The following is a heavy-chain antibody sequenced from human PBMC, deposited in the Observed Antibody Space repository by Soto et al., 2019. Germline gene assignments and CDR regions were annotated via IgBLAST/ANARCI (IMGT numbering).Heavy chain of an antibody. J-gene: IGHJ6*02. CDR2: ISAYNGNT. V-gene: IGHV1-18*01. Sequence: ASVKVSCKASGYTFTSYGISWVRQAPGQGLEWMGWISAYNGNTNYAQKLQGRVTMTTDTSTSTAYMELRSLRSDDTAVYYCARELYQRFYSSRASGYGMDVWGQGTTVTVSS. D-gene: IGHD6-13*01. CDR1: GYTFTSYG. CDR3: ARELYQRFYSSRASGYGMDV.